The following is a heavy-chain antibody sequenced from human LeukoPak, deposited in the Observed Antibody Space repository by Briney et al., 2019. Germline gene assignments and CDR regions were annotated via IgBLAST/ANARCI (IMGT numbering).Heavy chain of an antibody. J-gene: IGHJ4*02. CDR3: AKERGISYTYEFDY. CDR1: GFTFANYA. CDR2: ISGSGSNT. V-gene: IGHV3-23*01. Sequence: GGSLRLSCAASGFTFANYAMTWVRQAPGKGLDWVSLISGSGSNTYYTDSVQGRFTISRDNSRNTLYLQMSSLRAEDTAIYYCAKERGISYTYEFDYWGQGALVTISS. D-gene: IGHD3-16*01.